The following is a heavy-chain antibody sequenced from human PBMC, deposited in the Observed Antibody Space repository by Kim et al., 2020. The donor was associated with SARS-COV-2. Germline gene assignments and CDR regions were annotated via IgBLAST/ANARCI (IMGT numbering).Heavy chain of an antibody. CDR3: ARHPLFLIHPGWFDP. Sequence: SETLSLTCTVSGGSISSSSYYWGWIRQPPGKGLEWIGSIYYSGSTYYNPSLKSRVTISVDTSKNQFSLKLSSVTAADTAVYYCARHPLFLIHPGWFDPWGQGTLVTVSS. CDR1: GGSISSSSYY. V-gene: IGHV4-39*01. CDR2: IYYSGST. J-gene: IGHJ5*02. D-gene: IGHD2-8*01.